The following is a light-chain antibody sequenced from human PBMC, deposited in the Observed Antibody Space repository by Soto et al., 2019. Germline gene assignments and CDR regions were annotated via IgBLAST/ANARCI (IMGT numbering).Light chain of an antibody. J-gene: IGKJ5*01. Sequence: EIVLTQSPATLSLSPGERATLSCRASQSVSSYLAWYQQKPGQAPRLLIYDASNRATGIPPRFSGSGSGTDFTLTISSLEPEDFAVYYCQQRSNQITFGQGTRLEIK. CDR1: QSVSSY. CDR3: QQRSNQIT. CDR2: DAS. V-gene: IGKV3-11*01.